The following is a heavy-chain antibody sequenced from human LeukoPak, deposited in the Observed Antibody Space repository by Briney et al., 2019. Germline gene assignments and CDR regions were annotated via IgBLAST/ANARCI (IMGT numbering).Heavy chain of an antibody. Sequence: TGGSLRLSCAASGFTFSSYAMGWVRQAPGKGLEWVSAISGSGGSTYYADSVRGRFTISRDNSKDTLYLQMNSLRAEDTAVYYCAKDLTDYYGSGSYSLFDYWGQGTLVTVSS. CDR2: ISGSGGST. J-gene: IGHJ4*02. CDR1: GFTFSSYA. V-gene: IGHV3-23*01. D-gene: IGHD3-10*01. CDR3: AKDLTDYYGSGSYSLFDY.